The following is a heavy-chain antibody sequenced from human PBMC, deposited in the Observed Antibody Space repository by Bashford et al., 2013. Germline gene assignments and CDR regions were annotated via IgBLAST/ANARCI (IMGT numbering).Heavy chain of an antibody. Sequence: VRQAPGKGLEWVANIKQDGSEKYYVDSVKGRFTISRDNAKNSLYLQMNSLRAEDTAVYYCAKDAYYYDSSGFDYWGQGTLVTVSS. J-gene: IGHJ4*02. D-gene: IGHD3-22*01. CDR2: IKQDGSEK. V-gene: IGHV3-7*01. CDR3: AKDAYYYDSSGFDY.